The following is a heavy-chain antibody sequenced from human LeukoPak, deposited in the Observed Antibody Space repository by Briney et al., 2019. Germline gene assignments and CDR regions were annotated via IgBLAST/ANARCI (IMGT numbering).Heavy chain of an antibody. CDR3: ARDQYSNGYDDAFDI. CDR1: GGSISSYY. V-gene: IGHV4-59*01. CDR2: IYYSGST. D-gene: IGHD5-18*01. Sequence: PSETLSLTCTVSGGSISSYYWSWIRQPPGKGLEWIGYIYYSGSTNYNPSLKSRVTISVDTSKNQFSLKLSSVTAADTAIYYCARDQYSNGYDDAFDIWGQGTMVTVSS. J-gene: IGHJ3*02.